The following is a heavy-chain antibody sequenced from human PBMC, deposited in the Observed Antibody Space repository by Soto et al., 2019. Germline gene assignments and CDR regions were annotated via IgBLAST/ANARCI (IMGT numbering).Heavy chain of an antibody. D-gene: IGHD3-10*01. CDR3: AYLWFGELLPLIDY. CDR1: GFTFSSYS. J-gene: IGHJ4*02. Sequence: GGSLRLSCAASGFTFSSYSMNWVRQAPGKGLEWVSSISSSSSYIYYADSVKGRFTISRDNAKNSLYLQMNSLRAEDTAVYYCAYLWFGELLPLIDYWGQGTLVTVSS. V-gene: IGHV3-21*01. CDR2: ISSSSSYI.